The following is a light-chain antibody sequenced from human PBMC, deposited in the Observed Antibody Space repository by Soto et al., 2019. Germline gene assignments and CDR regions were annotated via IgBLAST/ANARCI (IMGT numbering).Light chain of an antibody. CDR3: SSYTSSSTIYV. CDR1: SSDVGSYYY. Sequence: QSALTQPASVSGSPGQSITISCTETSSDVGSYYYVSCYQQHPGKAPQLLIYDVINRPSRVSNRFSGSKSANTASLTISGLQAEDEDDYYCSSYTSSSTIYVFGTGTKVTVL. CDR2: DVI. V-gene: IGLV2-14*01. J-gene: IGLJ1*01.